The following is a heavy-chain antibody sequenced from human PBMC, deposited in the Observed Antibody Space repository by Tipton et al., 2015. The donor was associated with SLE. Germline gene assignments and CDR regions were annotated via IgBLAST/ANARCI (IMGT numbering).Heavy chain of an antibody. J-gene: IGHJ3*02. V-gene: IGHV5-51*03. CDR3: AGDIGVIPFDI. CDR2: IHPSDTET. D-gene: IGHD2-21*01. Sequence: QLVQSGAEVKKTGESLKISCEGSGYTFTSHWIAWVRQMPGKVLEWMGIIHPSDTETRYSPSFQGQVTMSADRSSSTAYLQWNSLKASDTAMYYCAGDIGVIPFDIWGQWTMVTVSS. CDR1: GYTFTSHW.